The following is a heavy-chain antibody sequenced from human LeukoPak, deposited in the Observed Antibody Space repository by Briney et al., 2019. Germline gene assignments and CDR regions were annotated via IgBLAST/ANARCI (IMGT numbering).Heavy chain of an antibody. Sequence: GGSLRLSCAASGFTFSSYSITWVRQIPGKGLESVSVISASGGTTDYAESLRGRFTISRDNSKTTLYLQMNSLRVEDTAIYYCAKCSLTCYRGSFDIWGQGTTVTVSS. D-gene: IGHD2-2*02. CDR3: AKCSLTCYRGSFDI. CDR1: GFTFSSYS. CDR2: ISASGGTT. J-gene: IGHJ3*02. V-gene: IGHV3-23*01.